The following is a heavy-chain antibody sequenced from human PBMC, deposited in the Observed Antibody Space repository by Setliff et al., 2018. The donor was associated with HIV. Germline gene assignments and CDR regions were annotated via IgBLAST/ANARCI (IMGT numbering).Heavy chain of an antibody. J-gene: IGHJ5*02. CDR2: INTNTGSP. Sequence: ASVKVSCKASGYTFINYAMNWVRQAPGQGLERMGWINTNTGSPTYAQAFTGRFVFSVDTSVTTAYLQISSLKAEDTAVYYCARALYGDYGGDINWFDPWGQGTLVTVSS. D-gene: IGHD4-17*01. CDR3: ARALYGDYGGDINWFDP. CDR1: GYTFINYA. V-gene: IGHV7-4-1*02.